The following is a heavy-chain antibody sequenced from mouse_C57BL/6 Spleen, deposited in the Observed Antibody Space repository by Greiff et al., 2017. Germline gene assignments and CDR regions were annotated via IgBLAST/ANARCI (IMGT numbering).Heavy chain of an antibody. V-gene: IGHV1-22*01. CDR1: GYTFTDYN. CDR2: INPNNGGT. D-gene: IGHD3-2*02. J-gene: IGHJ3*01. CDR3: AREGQLRLLFAY. Sequence: EVQLQQSGPELVKPGASVKMSCKASGYTFTDYNMHWVKQSHGKSLEWIGYINPNNGGTSYNQKFKGKATLTVNKSSSPAYMERRSLTSEDSAVYYCAREGQLRLLFAYWGQGTLVTVSA.